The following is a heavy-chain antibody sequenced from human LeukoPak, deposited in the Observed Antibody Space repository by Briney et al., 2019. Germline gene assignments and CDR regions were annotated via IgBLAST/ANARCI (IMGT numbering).Heavy chain of an antibody. V-gene: IGHV3-9*01. D-gene: IGHD1-26*01. J-gene: IGHJ4*02. CDR1: GFTFDDYA. Sequence: QPGRSLRLSCAASGFTFDDYAMPWVRQAPGKGLEWVSGISWNSGSIGYADSVKGRFTISRDNAKNSLYLQMNSLRAEDTALYYCAKAGATTYYFDYWGQGTLVTVSS. CDR3: AKAGATTYYFDY. CDR2: ISWNSGSI.